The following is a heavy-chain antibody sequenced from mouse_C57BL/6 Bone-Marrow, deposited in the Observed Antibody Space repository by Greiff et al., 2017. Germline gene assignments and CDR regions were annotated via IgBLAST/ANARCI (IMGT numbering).Heavy chain of an antibody. CDR3: VGYDYDGWLAY. J-gene: IGHJ3*01. CDR2: ISSKSSNYAT. D-gene: IGHD2-4*01. Sequence: EVQGVESGGGLVQPKGSLKLSCAASGFTFNTYAMHWVRQAPGKGLEWVARISSKSSNYATYYADSVQDRFTISRDDSQSMLYLQMNNLTTEDTAMYYCVGYDYDGWLAYWGQGTLVTVAA. CDR1: GFTFNTYA. V-gene: IGHV10-3*01.